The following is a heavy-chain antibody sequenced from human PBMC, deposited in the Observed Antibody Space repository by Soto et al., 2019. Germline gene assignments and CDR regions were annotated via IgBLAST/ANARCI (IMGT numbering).Heavy chain of an antibody. D-gene: IGHD3-3*01. CDR1: GYTFTSYY. CDR3: ARLPRLEWYNNWFEP. CDR2: INPSGGST. V-gene: IGHV1-46*01. Sequence: ASVKVSCKASGYTFTSYYMHWVRQAPGQGLEWMGIINPSGGSTSYAQKFQGRVTMTRDTSTSTVYMELSSLRSEDTAVYYCARLPRLEWYNNWFEPWGQGTLVTVSS. J-gene: IGHJ5*02.